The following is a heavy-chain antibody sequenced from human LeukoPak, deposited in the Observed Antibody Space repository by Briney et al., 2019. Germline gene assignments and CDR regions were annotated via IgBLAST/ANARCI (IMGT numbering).Heavy chain of an antibody. CDR1: GYSISSGYY. CDR2: IYHSGST. V-gene: IGHV4-38-2*01. CDR3: ASLNGGFHLPFDY. J-gene: IGHJ4*02. D-gene: IGHD3-16*01. Sequence: SETLSLTCAVSGYSISSGYYWGWIRQPPGKGLEWIGSIYHSGSTYYNPFLKSRVTISVDTSKDQFSLKLSSVTAADTAVYYCASLNGGFHLPFDYWGQGTLDTVSS.